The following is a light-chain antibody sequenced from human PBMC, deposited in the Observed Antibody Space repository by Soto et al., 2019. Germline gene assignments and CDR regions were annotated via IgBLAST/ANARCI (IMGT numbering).Light chain of an antibody. CDR2: GNS. V-gene: IGLV1-40*01. Sequence: QSVLTQPPSVSGAPGQRGTLSCTGNSSNIGAGYDVHWYKQLSGTAPKLLIYGNSNRPSGVPDRFSGSKSDTSASLAITRLYADDEADYYCQSYDSILSGSVFGGGTKVTVL. CDR1: SSNIGAGYD. CDR3: QSYDSILSGSV. J-gene: IGLJ3*02.